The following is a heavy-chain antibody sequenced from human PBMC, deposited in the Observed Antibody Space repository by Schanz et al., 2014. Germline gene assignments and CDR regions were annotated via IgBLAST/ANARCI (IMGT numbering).Heavy chain of an antibody. CDR3: ARDRDQWDGNYLDS. J-gene: IGHJ4*02. V-gene: IGHV1-18*01. Sequence: QVQLVQSGGEVKTPGASVKVSCKASGYTFTRSGISWVRQAPGQGLEWMGWIGGSDGKTKIAQKLQGRVPMTNDTATSTVYMELRSLTSDDSAVYYCARDRDQWDGNYLDSWGQGTLVTVSS. CDR2: IGGSDGKT. D-gene: IGHD1-26*01. CDR1: GYTFTRSG.